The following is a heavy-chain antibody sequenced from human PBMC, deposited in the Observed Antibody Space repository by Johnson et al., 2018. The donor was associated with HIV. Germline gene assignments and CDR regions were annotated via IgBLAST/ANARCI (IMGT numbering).Heavy chain of an antibody. J-gene: IGHJ3*02. Sequence: QVQLVEYGGGLVQPGGSLRLSCGASAFTFSSNDMKWVRQAPGEGLEWVAVISYDGSNKYYADSVKGRFTISRDNSKNTLYLQMNSLRAEDTAVYYCAREKIRAFDIWGQGTMVTVSS. V-gene: IGHV3-30*03. CDR2: ISYDGSNK. CDR1: AFTFSSND. CDR3: AREKIRAFDI.